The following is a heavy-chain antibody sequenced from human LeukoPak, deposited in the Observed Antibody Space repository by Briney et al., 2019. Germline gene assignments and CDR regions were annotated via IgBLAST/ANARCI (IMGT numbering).Heavy chain of an antibody. CDR1: GFTLSSYW. V-gene: IGHV3-7*03. D-gene: IGHD5-12*01. Sequence: GGPLRLSCAASGFTLSSYWMSWVRQAPGKGLEWVANIKQDGSEKYYVDSVKGRFTISRDNAKNSLYLQMNSLRAEDTAVYYCARVGGGYEGGYFDYWGQGTLVTVSS. CDR2: IKQDGSEK. J-gene: IGHJ4*02. CDR3: ARVGGGYEGGYFDY.